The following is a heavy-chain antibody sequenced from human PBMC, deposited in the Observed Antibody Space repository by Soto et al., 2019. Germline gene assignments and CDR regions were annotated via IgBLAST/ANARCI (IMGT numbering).Heavy chain of an antibody. CDR2: IYPGDSDI. V-gene: IGHV5-51*01. CDR1: GYSFTSYW. D-gene: IGHD4-4*01. Sequence: PGESLKISCKGSGYSFTSYWIGWVRQMPGKGLEWMGIIYPGDSDIRYSPSFQGQVTISADKSISTAYLQWSSLKASDTAMYYCARQTTTVTRGYYYYMDVWGKGTTVTVSS. J-gene: IGHJ6*03. CDR3: ARQTTTVTRGYYYYMDV.